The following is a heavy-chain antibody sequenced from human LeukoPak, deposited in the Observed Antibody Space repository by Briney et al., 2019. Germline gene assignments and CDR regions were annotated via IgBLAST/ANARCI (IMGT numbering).Heavy chain of an antibody. CDR1: GFTFTSYS. D-gene: IGHD3-16*01. J-gene: IGHJ3*02. CDR3: AREGDWGAFDI. CDR2: ITSTSSYI. Sequence: GGSLRLSCAASGFTFTSYSMNWVRQAPGKGLEWVSSITSTSSYIYYADSVKGRFAISRDNAKNPLYLQMNSLRAEDTAVYYCAREGDWGAFDIWGQGTMVTVSS. V-gene: IGHV3-21*01.